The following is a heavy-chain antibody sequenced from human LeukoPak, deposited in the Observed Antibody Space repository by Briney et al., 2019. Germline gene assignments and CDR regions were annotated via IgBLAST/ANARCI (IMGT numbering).Heavy chain of an antibody. Sequence: SETLSLTCRVSGASINSGSNYWGWIRQPPGKTLEWVGSIYSSGSTYYNPSLKSRVIIMIDTPKNHFSLTLSSVTAADTAVYYCARSDGYGLVGIWGQGTMVTVSS. V-gene: IGHV4-39*07. CDR2: IYSSGST. J-gene: IGHJ3*02. CDR3: ARSDGYGLVGI. D-gene: IGHD5-18*01. CDR1: GASINSGSNY.